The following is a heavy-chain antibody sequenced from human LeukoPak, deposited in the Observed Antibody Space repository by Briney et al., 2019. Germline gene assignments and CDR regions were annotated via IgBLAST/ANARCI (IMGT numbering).Heavy chain of an antibody. D-gene: IGHD5-18*01. Sequence: SETLSLTCTVSGGSINSGGYYWSWIRQLPGEGLEWIGYVYYSGSTYYNPSLKSRLTISLDTSKNQFSLKLSSVTAADTAVYYCARNFGGYSYGSTMDSWGQGTLVTVSS. CDR3: ARNFGGYSYGSTMDS. V-gene: IGHV4-31*03. CDR1: GGSINSGGYY. J-gene: IGHJ4*02. CDR2: VYYSGST.